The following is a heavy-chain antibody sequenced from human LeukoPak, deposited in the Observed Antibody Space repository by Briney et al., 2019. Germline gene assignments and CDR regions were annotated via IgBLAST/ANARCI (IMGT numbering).Heavy chain of an antibody. D-gene: IGHD3-22*01. V-gene: IGHV1-18*01. J-gene: IGHJ4*02. Sequence: ASVKVSCKASGYTFTSYGISWVRQAPGQGLELMGWISAYNGNTDYAQKLQGRVTMTTDTSTSTAYMELRSLRSDDTAVYYCARVPAIVVVTNTPDYWGQGTLVTVSS. CDR3: ARVPAIVVVTNTPDY. CDR1: GYTFTSYG. CDR2: ISAYNGNT.